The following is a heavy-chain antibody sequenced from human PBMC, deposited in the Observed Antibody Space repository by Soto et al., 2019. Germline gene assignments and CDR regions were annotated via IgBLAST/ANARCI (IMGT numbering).Heavy chain of an antibody. CDR1: GGSISSVDYY. D-gene: IGHD3-9*01. CDR3: ARRRYDSVDTWFDX. CDR2: IYYSGTT. Sequence: KPSDTLSLTFTVSGGSISSVDYYWTWIRQPPGKGLELIGYIYYSGTTYYNPSLKSRVTISVDTSKKQFSLKLSSVTAADTALYYCARRRYDSVDTWFDXWGQRTLVTVSX. J-gene: IGHJ5*02. V-gene: IGHV4-30-4*02.